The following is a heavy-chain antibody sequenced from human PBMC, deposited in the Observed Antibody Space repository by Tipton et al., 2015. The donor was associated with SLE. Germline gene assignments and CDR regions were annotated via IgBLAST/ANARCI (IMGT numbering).Heavy chain of an antibody. CDR1: GGSFSGYY. V-gene: IGHV4-34*01. J-gene: IGHJ5*02. CDR3: AVWFGEFPFDP. D-gene: IGHD3-10*01. CDR2: INHSGST. Sequence: LRLSCAVYGGSFSGYYWSWIRQPPGKGLEWIGEINHSGSTNYNPSLKSRVTISVDTSKNQFSLKLSSVTAADTAVYYCAVWFGEFPFDPWGQGTLVTVSS.